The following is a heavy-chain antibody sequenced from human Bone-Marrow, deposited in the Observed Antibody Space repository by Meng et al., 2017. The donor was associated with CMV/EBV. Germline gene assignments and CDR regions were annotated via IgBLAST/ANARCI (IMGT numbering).Heavy chain of an antibody. CDR1: GGSFSGYY. J-gene: IGHJ3*02. Sequence: SETLSLTCAVYGGSFSGYYWSWIRQPPGKGLEWIGEINHSGSTNYNPSLKSRVTISVDTSKNQFSLKLSSVTAADTAVYYCARPVLYCSCTSCYLGAFDIWGQGTMVTVSS. CDR3: ARPVLYCSCTSCYLGAFDI. D-gene: IGHD2-2*01. V-gene: IGHV4-34*01. CDR2: INHSGST.